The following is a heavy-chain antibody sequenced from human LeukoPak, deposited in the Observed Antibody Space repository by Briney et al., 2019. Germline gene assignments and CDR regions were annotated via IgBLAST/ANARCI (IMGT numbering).Heavy chain of an antibody. CDR1: GFTFSSYA. CDR3: ARDLNSSGCP. Sequence: EGSLRLSCAASGFTFSSYAMHWVRQAPGKGLEWVSSISSSSSYIYYADSVKGRFTISRDNAKNSLYLQMNSLRAEDTAVYYCARDLNSSGCPWGQGTLVTVSS. CDR2: ISSSSSYI. J-gene: IGHJ5*02. V-gene: IGHV3-21*01. D-gene: IGHD6-19*01.